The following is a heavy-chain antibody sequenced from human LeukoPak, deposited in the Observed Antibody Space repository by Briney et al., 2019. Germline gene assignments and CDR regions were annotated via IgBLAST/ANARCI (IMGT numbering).Heavy chain of an antibody. Sequence: GGSLRLSCAASGFTVSSNYMSWVRQAPGKGLEWVSVIYSGGSTYYADSVKGRFTISRDNSKNTLYLQMNSLRAEDTAVYYCARARRHDSSGYGGAFDIWGQGTMVTVSS. V-gene: IGHV3-53*01. CDR3: ARARRHDSSGYGGAFDI. CDR1: GFTVSSNY. CDR2: IYSGGST. D-gene: IGHD3-22*01. J-gene: IGHJ3*02.